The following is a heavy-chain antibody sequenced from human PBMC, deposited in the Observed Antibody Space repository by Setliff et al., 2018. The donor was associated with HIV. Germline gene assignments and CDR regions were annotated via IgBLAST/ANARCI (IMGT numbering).Heavy chain of an antibody. J-gene: IGHJ5*02. Sequence: GGSLRLSCAASGFTFSDYSMNWVRQAPGKGLEWVSVIYSGGSTYYADSVKGRFTISRDNSKNTLYLQMNSLRAEDTAVYYCARVSPWFDPWGQGTLVTVSS. CDR3: ARVSPWFDP. CDR2: IYSGGST. CDR1: GFTFSDYS. V-gene: IGHV3-53*01.